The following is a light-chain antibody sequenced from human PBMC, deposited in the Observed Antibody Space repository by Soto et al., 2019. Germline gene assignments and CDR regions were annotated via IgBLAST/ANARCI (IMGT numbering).Light chain of an antibody. CDR1: QSISDW. J-gene: IGKJ2*01. CDR3: QQYDSYSTYT. Sequence: IQMTQSPSTLSASVGDRVTITCRASQSISDWLAWYQQKPGKAPKLLIFDASFLKSGVPSRFSGTGSGTEFTLTISSLQPDDFATYYCQQYDSYSTYTFGQGTKVDIK. V-gene: IGKV1-5*01. CDR2: DAS.